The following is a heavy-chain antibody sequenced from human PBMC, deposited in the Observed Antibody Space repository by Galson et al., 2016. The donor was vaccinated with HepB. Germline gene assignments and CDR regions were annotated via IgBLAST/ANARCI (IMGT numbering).Heavy chain of an antibody. J-gene: IGHJ4*02. V-gene: IGHV3-74*01. CDR3: ARDLNRKLFDY. CDR1: AFSFSNYV. CDR2: INPEGIGIYT. Sequence: SLRLPCSASAFSFSNYVMHCVRQAPAKGLVWVSRINPEGIGIYTIHSDYVKGRFTISRDNAKNTLYLDMTSPRADDTGVYYCARDLNRKLFDYWGQGNLVTVSP. D-gene: IGHD1-14*01.